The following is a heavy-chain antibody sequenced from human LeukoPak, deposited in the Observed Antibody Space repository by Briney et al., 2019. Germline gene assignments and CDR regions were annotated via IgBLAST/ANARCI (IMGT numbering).Heavy chain of an antibody. CDR2: ISATSVYT. Sequence: GGSLRLSCAASGFTLSDSYMSWIRQAPGKGLEWVSFISATSVYTNYADSVKGRFTISRDNAKNSLYLQMNSLRAEDTAVYYCARGLYSAGDWGQGTLVTVSS. CDR1: GFTLSDSY. J-gene: IGHJ4*02. CDR3: ARGLYSAGD. V-gene: IGHV3-11*03. D-gene: IGHD2-2*02.